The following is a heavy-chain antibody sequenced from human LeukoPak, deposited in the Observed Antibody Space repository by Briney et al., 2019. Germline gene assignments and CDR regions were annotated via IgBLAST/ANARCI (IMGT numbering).Heavy chain of an antibody. CDR2: ISGSGGST. D-gene: IGHD1-7*01. V-gene: IGHV3-23*01. Sequence: PGGSLRLSCAASGFSFSSYAMSWVRRAPGKGLEWVSAISGSGGSTYYADSVKGRFTISRDNSKNTLYLQMNSLRIEDTAVYYCAKRGRFEGGEYNWNYYFDYWGQGTLVTVSS. J-gene: IGHJ4*02. CDR1: GFSFSSYA. CDR3: AKRGRFEGGEYNWNYYFDY.